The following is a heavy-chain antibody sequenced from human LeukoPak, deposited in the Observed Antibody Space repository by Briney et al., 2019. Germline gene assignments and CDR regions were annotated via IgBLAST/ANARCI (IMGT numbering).Heavy chain of an antibody. CDR1: GYTFTSYD. CDR3: ARVPPSYPQRHGVDY. Sequence: GASVKVSCKASGYTFTSYDINWVRQATGQGLEWMGWMNPNSGNTGYAQKFQGRVTMTRNTSISTAYMELSSLRSEDTAVYYCARVPPSYPQRHGVDYGGQGTLVTVSS. V-gene: IGHV1-8*02. CDR2: MNPNSGNT. J-gene: IGHJ4*02. D-gene: IGHD3-16*01.